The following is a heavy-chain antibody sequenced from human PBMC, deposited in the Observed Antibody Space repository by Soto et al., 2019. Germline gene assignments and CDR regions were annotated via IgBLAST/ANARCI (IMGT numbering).Heavy chain of an antibody. CDR3: ARERRGAPLHYYGMDV. CDR1: GGSISSGGYY. J-gene: IGHJ6*02. D-gene: IGHD3-10*01. Sequence: SETLSLTCTVSGGSISSGGYYWSWIRQHPGKGLEWIGYIYYSGSTYYNPSLKSRVTISVDTSKNQFSLKLSSVTAADTAVYYCARERRGAPLHYYGMDVWGQGTTVTVSS. CDR2: IYYSGST. V-gene: IGHV4-31*03.